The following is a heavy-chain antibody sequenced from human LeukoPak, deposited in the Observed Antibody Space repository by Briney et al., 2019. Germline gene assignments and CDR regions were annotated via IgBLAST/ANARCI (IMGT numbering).Heavy chain of an antibody. V-gene: IGHV1-2*02. CDR3: ARANCSSTSCAPDY. J-gene: IGHJ4*02. CDR1: GYTFTGYY. CDR2: INPNSGGT. D-gene: IGHD2-2*01. Sequence: ASVKVSCKASGYTFTGYYMHWVRQAPGQGLEWMGWINPNSGGTNYAQKFQGRVTMTRDTSISTAYMELSRLRSDDTAVYYCARANCSSTSCAPDYWGQGMLVTVSS.